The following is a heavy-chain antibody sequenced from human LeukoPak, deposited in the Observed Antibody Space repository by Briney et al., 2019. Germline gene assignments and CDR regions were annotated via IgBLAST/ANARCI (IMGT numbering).Heavy chain of an antibody. V-gene: IGHV3-21*04. Sequence: PGGSLRLSCAASGFTFSSYSMNWVRQAPGKGLEWVSSISSSSSYIYYADSVKGRFTISRDNSKNTLYLQMNSLRAEDTAVYYCAKDADYYYMDVWGKGTTVTISS. J-gene: IGHJ6*03. CDR2: ISSSSSYI. CDR1: GFTFSSYS. CDR3: AKDADYYYMDV.